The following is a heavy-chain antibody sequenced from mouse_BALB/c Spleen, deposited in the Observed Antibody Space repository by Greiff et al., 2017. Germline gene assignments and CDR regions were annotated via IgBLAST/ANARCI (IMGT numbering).Heavy chain of an antibody. CDR2: ISSGGSYT. V-gene: IGHV5-6*01. D-gene: IGHD4-1*01. CDR3: ARHEGNWAWFAY. J-gene: IGHJ3*01. CDR1: GFTFSSYG. Sequence: EVQLQQSGGDLVKPGGSLKLSCAASGFTFSSYGMSWVRQTPDKRLEWVATISSGGSYTYYPDSVKGRFTISRDNAKNTLYLQMSSLKSEDTAMYYCARHEGNWAWFAYWGQGTLVTVSA.